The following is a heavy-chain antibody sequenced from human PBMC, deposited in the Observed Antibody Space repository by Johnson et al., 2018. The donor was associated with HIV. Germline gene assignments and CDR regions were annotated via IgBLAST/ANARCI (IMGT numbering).Heavy chain of an antibody. D-gene: IGHD4-17*01. Sequence: VQLVESGGGLVQPGDSLRLSCAASGFALSGYWMHWVRQVSGKGLEWVSHINRDGSIINYADSVQGRFTLSRDNGKNSLYLQMNSLRAEDTAVYYCASDYGDYDHAFDIWGRGTVVTVTS. CDR2: INRDGSII. CDR3: ASDYGDYDHAFDI. CDR1: GFALSGYW. J-gene: IGHJ3*02. V-gene: IGHV3-74*02.